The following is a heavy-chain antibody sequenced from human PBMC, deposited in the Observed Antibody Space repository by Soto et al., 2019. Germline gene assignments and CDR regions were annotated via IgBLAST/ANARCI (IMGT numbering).Heavy chain of an antibody. D-gene: IGHD6-25*01. V-gene: IGHV5-51*01. Sequence: PCQSLKISCKGSGYKFATYWSAWVRQMPGRGLEWMGIIYPGDSETIYSSSFRGHVTISADKSLNTAYLQWDSLTASDSAIYYCARGFTGSAGRFDTWGQGTVVTVSS. J-gene: IGHJ5*02. CDR2: IYPGDSET. CDR3: ARGFTGSAGRFDT. CDR1: GYKFATYW.